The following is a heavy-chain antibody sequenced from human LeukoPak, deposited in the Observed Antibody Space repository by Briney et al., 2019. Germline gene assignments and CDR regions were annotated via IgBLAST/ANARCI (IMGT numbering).Heavy chain of an antibody. CDR1: GGSISSYY. V-gene: IGHV4-59*01. CDR3: ARDERWLHRYWYFDL. Sequence: SETLSLTCTVSGGSISSYYRSWIRQPPGKGLEWIGYIYYSGSTNYNPSLKSRVTISVDTSKNQFSLKLSSVTAADTAVYYCARDERWLHRYWYFDLWGRGTLVTVSS. D-gene: IGHD5-24*01. J-gene: IGHJ2*01. CDR2: IYYSGST.